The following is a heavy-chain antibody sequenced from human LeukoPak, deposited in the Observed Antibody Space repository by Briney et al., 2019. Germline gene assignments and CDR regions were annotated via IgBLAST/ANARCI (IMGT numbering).Heavy chain of an antibody. V-gene: IGHV4-59*08. CDR1: GGSISNEY. D-gene: IGHD7-27*01. J-gene: IGHJ4*02. CDR2: VSYGGSS. CDR3: ARLQGRGDNYLYS. Sequence: SETLSLTCTVSGGSISNEYWSWIRQPPGKRLEWIGYVSYGGSSSSNPSLESRVTISVDMSKKQFSLRLTSVTASDTAVYHCARLQGRGDNYLYSWGQGTLVTVSS.